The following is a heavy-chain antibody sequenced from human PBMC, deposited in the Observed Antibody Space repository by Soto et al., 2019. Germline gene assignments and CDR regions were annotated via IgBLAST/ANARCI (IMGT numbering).Heavy chain of an antibody. V-gene: IGHV1-2*04. J-gene: IGHJ6*02. CDR3: ARDLGWSGSYSLGYYYYGMDV. D-gene: IGHD1-26*01. CDR1: GYTFTGYY. CDR2: INPNSGGT. Sequence: ASVKVSCKASGYTFTGYYMHWVRQAPGQGLEWMGWINPNSGGTNYAQKFQGWVTMTRDTSISTAYMELSRLRSDDTAVYYCARDLGWSGSYSLGYYYYGMDVWGQGTTVTVSS.